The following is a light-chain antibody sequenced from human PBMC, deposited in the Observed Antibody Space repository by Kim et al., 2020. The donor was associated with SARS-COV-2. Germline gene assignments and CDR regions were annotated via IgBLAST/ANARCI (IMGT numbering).Light chain of an antibody. CDR1: KLGNKD. CDR3: QAWDGSTVV. CDR2: EDR. J-gene: IGLJ2*01. V-gene: IGLV3-1*01. Sequence: SPGKEASIPGCEDKLGNKDACWYQQKPGQPPVLVIYEDRKRPAGIPERFSGSNSGNTPTLTIGGTQAMDEADYYCQAWDGSTVVFGGGTQLTVL.